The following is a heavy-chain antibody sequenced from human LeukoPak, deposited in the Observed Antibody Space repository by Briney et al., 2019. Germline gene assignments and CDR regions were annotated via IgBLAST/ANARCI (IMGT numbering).Heavy chain of an antibody. CDR3: ARSKPSGSLDY. Sequence: SETLSLTCTVSGGSISSGGYYWSWIRQPPGKGLEWIGYIYHSGSTYYNPSHKSRVTISVDRSKNQFSLKLSSVTAADTVVYYCARSKPSGSLDYWGQGTLVTVSS. CDR2: IYHSGST. CDR1: GGSISSGGYY. J-gene: IGHJ4*02. D-gene: IGHD1-26*01. V-gene: IGHV4-30-2*01.